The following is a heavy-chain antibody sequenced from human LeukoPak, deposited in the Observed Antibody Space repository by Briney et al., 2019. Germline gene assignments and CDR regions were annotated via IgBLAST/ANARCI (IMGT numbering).Heavy chain of an antibody. V-gene: IGHV3-23*01. D-gene: IGHD3-22*01. J-gene: IGHJ4*02. CDR3: ARTYYYDSSGYYFPFDY. Sequence: GGSLRLSCAASGFIFSDYAMTWVRQAPGKGLEWVSVISTSGGSTYYADSVKGRFTISRDNAKNSLYLQMNSLRAEDTAVYYCARTYYYDSSGYYFPFDYWGQGTLVTVSS. CDR2: ISTSGGST. CDR1: GFIFSDYA.